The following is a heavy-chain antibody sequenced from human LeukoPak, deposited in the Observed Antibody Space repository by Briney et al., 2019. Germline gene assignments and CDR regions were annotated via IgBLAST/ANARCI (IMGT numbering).Heavy chain of an antibody. D-gene: IGHD3-22*01. Sequence: SQTLSLTCAISGDSVSSKRAAWNWIRQSPSRGLEWLGRTYFRSKWYNNYALSEKSRIIVNPDTSKNQFSLQVNSVTPEDTAVYYCARELYDSSGYPIFDASDLWGQGTMVTVSS. CDR1: GDSVSSKRAA. J-gene: IGHJ3*01. CDR2: TYFRSKWYN. CDR3: ARELYDSSGYPIFDASDL. V-gene: IGHV6-1*01.